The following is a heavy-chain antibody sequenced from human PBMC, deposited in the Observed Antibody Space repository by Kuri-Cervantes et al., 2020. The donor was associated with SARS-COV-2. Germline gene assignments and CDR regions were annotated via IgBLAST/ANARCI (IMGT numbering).Heavy chain of an antibody. D-gene: IGHD3/OR15-3a*01. CDR3: ARDGLQEWADY. V-gene: IGHV3-48*01. CDR2: ISSSSSTI. CDR1: GFTFSSYS. J-gene: IGHJ4*02. Sequence: GGSLRLSCAASGFTFSSYSMNWVRQAPGKGLEWASYISSSSSTIYYADSVKGRFTISRDNSKNTLYLQMNSLRAEDTAVYYCARDGLQEWADYWGQGTLVTVSS.